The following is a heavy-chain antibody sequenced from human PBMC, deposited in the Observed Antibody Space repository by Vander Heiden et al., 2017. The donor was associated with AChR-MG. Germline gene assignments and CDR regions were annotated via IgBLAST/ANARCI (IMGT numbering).Heavy chain of an antibody. CDR3: TTEGLVVPAAIFAY. V-gene: IGHV3-15*01. Sequence: EVQLVESGGGLVKPGGSLRLSCEACGFTFTDAWMSWVRQAPGKGLEWVGRIKSGADGGTTDYAAPVQGRFNISRDDSKNTLSLQMNSLKTEDTGVYYCTTEGLVVPAAIFAYWGQGTLVTVSS. D-gene: IGHD2-2*01. CDR1: GFTFTDAW. CDR2: IKSGADGGTT. J-gene: IGHJ4*02.